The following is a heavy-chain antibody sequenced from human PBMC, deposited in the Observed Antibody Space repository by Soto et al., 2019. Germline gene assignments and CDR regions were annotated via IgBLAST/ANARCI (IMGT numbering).Heavy chain of an antibody. J-gene: IGHJ6*02. CDR1: GFTFSSYG. D-gene: IGHD2-2*01. Sequence: HPGGSLRLSCAASGFTFSSYGMHWVRQAPGKGLEWVAVISYDGSNEYYADSVKGRFTISRDNSKNTLYLQMNSLRAEDTAVYYCAKDQPKYKLPPGLYGMDVWGQGTTVTVSS. CDR3: AKDQPKYKLPPGLYGMDV. V-gene: IGHV3-30*18. CDR2: ISYDGSNE.